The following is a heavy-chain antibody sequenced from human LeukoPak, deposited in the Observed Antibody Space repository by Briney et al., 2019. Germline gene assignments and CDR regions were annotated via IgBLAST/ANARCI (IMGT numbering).Heavy chain of an antibody. V-gene: IGHV1-46*03. D-gene: IGHD1-20*01. CDR3: ARDRITGSGFDY. Sequence: ASVKVSCKASGYTFTSYDMHWVGQAPGQGLEWRGILHPSGGTTSYAQKFQGRVTMTRDTSTSTVYMELSSLTSENTAVYYCARDRITGSGFDYWGQGTLVTVSS. J-gene: IGHJ4*02. CDR2: LHPSGGTT. CDR1: GYTFTSYD.